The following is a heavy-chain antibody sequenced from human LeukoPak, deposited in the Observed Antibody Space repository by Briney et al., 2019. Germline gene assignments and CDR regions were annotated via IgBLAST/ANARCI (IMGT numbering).Heavy chain of an antibody. CDR1: GDSVSSNSAA. V-gene: IGHV6-1*01. Sequence: SQTLSLTCAISGDSVSSNSAAWNWIRQSPSRGLEWLGRTYYRSKWYNDYAVSVKSRITINPDTSKNQFSLQLNSVTPEDTAVYYCAREESAIYDSSGYPSFDYWGQGTLVTVSS. D-gene: IGHD3-22*01. CDR3: AREESAIYDSSGYPSFDY. J-gene: IGHJ4*02. CDR2: TYYRSKWYN.